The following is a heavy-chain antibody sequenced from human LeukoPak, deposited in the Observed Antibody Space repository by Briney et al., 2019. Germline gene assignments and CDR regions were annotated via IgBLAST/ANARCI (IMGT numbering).Heavy chain of an antibody. CDR2: IHPDGSIT. D-gene: IGHD3-3*02. J-gene: IGHJ5*02. CDR1: GLTFSSHW. V-gene: IGHV3-74*03. Sequence: GGSLRLSCAASGLTFSSHWMHWVRQAPGTGLVWVSRIHPDGSITTYADSVKGRFTISRDNTKNTLYLQMNSLRAEDTAVYYCAPQQAFSPYNWFDPWGQGTLVTVSS. CDR3: APQQAFSPYNWFDP.